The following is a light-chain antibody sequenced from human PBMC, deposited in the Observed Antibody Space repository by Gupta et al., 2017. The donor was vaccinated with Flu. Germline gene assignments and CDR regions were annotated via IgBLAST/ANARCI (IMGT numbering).Light chain of an antibody. CDR1: QGISAW. CDR3: QRTDNFPWT. Sequence: PSSVSASVGDTVTITCRASQGISAWLAWYQQKPGKAPKLLMSAASSLESGVPTRFSGRGSGTDFTLTISRLQPEDFATYYCQRTDNFPWTFGQGTKVEIK. J-gene: IGKJ1*01. V-gene: IGKV1-12*01. CDR2: AAS.